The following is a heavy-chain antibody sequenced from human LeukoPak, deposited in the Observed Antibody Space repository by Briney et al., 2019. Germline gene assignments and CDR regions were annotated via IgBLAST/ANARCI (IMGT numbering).Heavy chain of an antibody. J-gene: IGHJ4*02. V-gene: IGHV3-23*01. CDR2: ISGSGGST. CDR1: GFTFSSYA. D-gene: IGHD3-3*01. CDR3: AKVRSVRFLEVAFDY. Sequence: PGGSLRLSCAASGFTFSSYAMSWVRQAPGKGLEWVSAISGSGGSTYYADSVKGRFTISRDDSKNTLYLQMNSLRAEDTAVYYCAKVRSVRFLEVAFDYWGQGTLVTVSS.